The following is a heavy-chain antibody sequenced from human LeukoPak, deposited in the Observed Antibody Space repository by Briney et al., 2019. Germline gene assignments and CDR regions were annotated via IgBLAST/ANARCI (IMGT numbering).Heavy chain of an antibody. CDR2: ISSSGSTI. CDR3: APLGSSIDY. Sequence: GGSLTLSCAASGFTFSSYEMNWVRQAPGKGLEWVSYISSSGSTIYYADSVKGRFTISRDNAKNSLYLQMNSLRAEDTAVYYCAPLGSSIDYWGQGTLVTVSS. D-gene: IGHD1-26*01. J-gene: IGHJ4*02. CDR1: GFTFSSYE. V-gene: IGHV3-48*03.